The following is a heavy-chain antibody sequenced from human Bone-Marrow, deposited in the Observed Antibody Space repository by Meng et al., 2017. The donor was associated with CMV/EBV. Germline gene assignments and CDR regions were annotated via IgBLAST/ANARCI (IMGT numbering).Heavy chain of an antibody. CDR1: GFTVSSNE. J-gene: IGHJ4*02. V-gene: IGHV3-38-3*01. CDR2: ISGGST. Sequence: GESLKISCAASGFTVSSNEMSWVRQAPGKGLEWVSSISGGSTYYADSRKGRFTISRDNSKNTLHLQMNSLRSEDTAVYYCARAGIAAAVDYWGQGTLVTVSS. CDR3: ARAGIAAAVDY. D-gene: IGHD6-13*01.